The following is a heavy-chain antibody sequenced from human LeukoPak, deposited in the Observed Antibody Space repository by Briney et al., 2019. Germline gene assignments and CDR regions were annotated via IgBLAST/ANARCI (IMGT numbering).Heavy chain of an antibody. CDR3: AKVRSGDIAAALNY. V-gene: IGHV3-23*01. CDR2: ISGGGDNT. D-gene: IGHD6-13*01. CDR1: GFTFSSYA. J-gene: IGHJ4*02. Sequence: GGSLRLSCAASGFTFSSYAMNWVRQAPGKGLEWVSGISGGGDNTYYADSVKGRFTISRDNSKNTLFLQMNSLRAEDTAVYYCAKVRSGDIAAALNYWGQGTLVPVSS.